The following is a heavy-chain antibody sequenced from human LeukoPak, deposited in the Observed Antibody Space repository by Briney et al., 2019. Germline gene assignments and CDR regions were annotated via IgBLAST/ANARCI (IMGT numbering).Heavy chain of an antibody. D-gene: IGHD2-15*01. CDR1: EFTFNSYT. J-gene: IGHJ4*02. CDR2: ISSTSTYI. V-gene: IGHV3-21*01. CDR3: ARGGGNFDY. Sequence: TGGPLRLFCAASEFTFNSYTINGVRQAPGKGLEWVSSISSTSTYISYADSVKGRFTISRDNAKNSLYLQMNSLRAEDTAVYYCARGGGNFDYWGQGTLVTVSS.